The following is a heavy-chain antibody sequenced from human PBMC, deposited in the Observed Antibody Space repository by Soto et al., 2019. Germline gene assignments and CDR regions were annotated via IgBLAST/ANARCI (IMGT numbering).Heavy chain of an antibody. CDR3: ARGSAHIQVQNFDY. Sequence: EVHLVESGGGLVKSGGSLRVSCTASGFTFSDYSMHWVRQAPGKGLEWVSSISPTSGAIYYADSVKGRFTISRDNANNSLFLQMNSLRAEDTAVYSCARGSAHIQVQNFDYWGQGTLVTVSS. CDR2: ISPTSGAI. D-gene: IGHD1-1*01. CDR1: GFTFSDYS. J-gene: IGHJ4*02. V-gene: IGHV3-21*01.